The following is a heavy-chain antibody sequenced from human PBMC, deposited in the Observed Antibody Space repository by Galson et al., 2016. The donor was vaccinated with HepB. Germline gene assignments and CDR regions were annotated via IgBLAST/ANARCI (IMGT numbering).Heavy chain of an antibody. D-gene: IGHD1-14*01. V-gene: IGHV3-15*01. CDR2: VKSKTNGGTS. J-gene: IGHJ4*02. Sequence: SLRLSCAASGFNFSTAWMGWVRQAPGKGLEWVGRVKSKTNGGTSDYAAPVKGRFTISRDDSKPTLYLQMYSLKTEDTAMYYCTLDGTGPWGQGTQVTVSS. CDR3: TLDGTGP. CDR1: GFNFSTAW.